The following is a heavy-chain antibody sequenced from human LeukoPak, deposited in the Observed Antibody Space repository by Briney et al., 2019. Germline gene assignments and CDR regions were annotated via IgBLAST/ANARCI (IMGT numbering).Heavy chain of an antibody. D-gene: IGHD3-10*01. CDR3: AKGAISGSYPPDL. Sequence: GGSLRLSCAASGFTFSSYAMSWVRQAPGKGRECVSAISGSGGSTYYADSVKGRFTISRDNSKNTLYLQMNSLRAEDTAVYYCAKGAISGSYPPDLWGRGTLVTVSS. CDR2: ISGSGGST. J-gene: IGHJ2*01. CDR1: GFTFSSYA. V-gene: IGHV3-23*01.